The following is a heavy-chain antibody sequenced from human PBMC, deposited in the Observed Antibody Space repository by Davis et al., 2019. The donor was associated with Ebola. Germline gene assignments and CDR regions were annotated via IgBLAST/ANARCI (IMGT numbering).Heavy chain of an antibody. CDR2: ISYDGSNK. J-gene: IGHJ4*02. CDR3: AKAPSWNYAGRFLY. CDR1: GFTFSSYA. Sequence: GESLKISCAVSGFTFSSYAMHWVRQAPGKGLEWVAVISYDGSNKYYADSVKGRFTISRDNSKNTLYLQMNSLRAEDTAVYYCAKAPSWNYAGRFLYWGQGTLVTVSS. D-gene: IGHD1-7*01. V-gene: IGHV3-30-3*01.